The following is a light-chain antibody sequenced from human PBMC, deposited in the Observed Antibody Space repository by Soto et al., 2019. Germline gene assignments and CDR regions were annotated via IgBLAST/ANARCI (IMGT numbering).Light chain of an antibody. V-gene: IGLV1-40*01. CDR3: QSYDSSLSGHVV. CDR1: SYNIGAGYD. CDR2: GNS. Sequence: QSVLTQPPSVSGAPGQRVTISCTGISYNIGAGYDVHWYQQLPGTAPKLHIYGNSNRPSGVPDRFSGSKSGTSASLAITGLQAEDEADYYCQSYDSSLSGHVVFGGGTQ. J-gene: IGLJ2*01.